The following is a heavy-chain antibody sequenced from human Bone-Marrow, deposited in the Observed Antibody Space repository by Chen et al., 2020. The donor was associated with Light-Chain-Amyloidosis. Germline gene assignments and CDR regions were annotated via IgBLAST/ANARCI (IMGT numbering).Heavy chain of an antibody. D-gene: IGHD4-17*01. CDR2: IIPIYGTA. CDR3: AISDYGDYYYYYGMDV. Sequence: VQLVQSGAEVKKPGSSVKVSCKASGDTFSSYATTWVRQAPGQGLEWMGGIIPIYGTANYAQKFQGRVTITADESTSTAYMELRSLRSGDTATYYCAISDYGDYYYYYGMDVWGQGTTVTVSS. J-gene: IGHJ6*02. V-gene: IGHV1-69*01. CDR1: GDTFSSYA.